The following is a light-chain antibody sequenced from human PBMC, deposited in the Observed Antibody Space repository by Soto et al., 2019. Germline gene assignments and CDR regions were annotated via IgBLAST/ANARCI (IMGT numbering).Light chain of an antibody. Sequence: DIQMIQSPSSLPASVGDRVTISCQASQDINKYLNWYQQKPGKAPKMLIFDATNLETGVPSRFRGSGSGTDFTLTISSLQPEDIATYYCQQYENVPITFGQGTRLEIK. CDR3: QQYENVPIT. V-gene: IGKV1-33*01. CDR1: QDINKY. CDR2: DAT. J-gene: IGKJ5*01.